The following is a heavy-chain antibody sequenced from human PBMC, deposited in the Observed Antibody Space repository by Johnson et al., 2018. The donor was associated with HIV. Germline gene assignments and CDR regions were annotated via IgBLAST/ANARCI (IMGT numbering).Heavy chain of an antibody. V-gene: IGHV3-30*03. D-gene: IGHD3-16*01. CDR2: ISYDGSNK. CDR1: GLTFSSYG. Sequence: QVQLVESGGGVVQPGQSLRLSCAASGLTFSSYGMHWVRQAPGKGLEWVALISYDGSNKYYADSVKGRFTISRDNSKNTLYLQMNSLRAEDTAVYYCARGGKRVMAAFDIWGQGTMVTVSS. J-gene: IGHJ3*02. CDR3: ARGGKRVMAAFDI.